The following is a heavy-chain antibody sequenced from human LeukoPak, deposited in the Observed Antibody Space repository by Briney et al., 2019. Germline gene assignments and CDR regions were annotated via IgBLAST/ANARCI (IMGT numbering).Heavy chain of an antibody. CDR1: GFIFSSYW. D-gene: IGHD3/OR15-3a*01. CDR3: ARIIGAFGTYDS. Sequence: GGSLRLSCEVSGFIFSSYWMSWVRQAPEKGLEWVGNINQEGSERNHGDSVNGRFTISRDNAENSLYLQMNSLRAEDTAVYYCARIIGAFGTYDSWGQGTLVSVSS. CDR2: INQEGSER. J-gene: IGHJ4*02. V-gene: IGHV3-7*01.